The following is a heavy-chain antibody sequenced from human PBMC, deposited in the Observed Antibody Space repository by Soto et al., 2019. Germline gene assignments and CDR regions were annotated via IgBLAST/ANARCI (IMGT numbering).Heavy chain of an antibody. V-gene: IGHV3-74*01. J-gene: IGHJ6*03. D-gene: IGHD6-19*01. Sequence: GGSLRLSCAASGFTFSSYWMHWVRQAPGKGLVWVSRINSDGSSTSYADSVKGRFTISRDNAKNTLYLQMNRLRAEDTAVYYCARVGVEDSSGWPPVHYYYYYMDVWGKGTTVTVSS. CDR3: ARVGVEDSSGWPPVHYYYYYMDV. CDR1: GFTFSSYW. CDR2: INSDGSST.